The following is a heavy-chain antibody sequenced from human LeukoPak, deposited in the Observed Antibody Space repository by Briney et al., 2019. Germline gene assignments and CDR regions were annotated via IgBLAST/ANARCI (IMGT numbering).Heavy chain of an antibody. J-gene: IGHJ4*02. CDR3: ARDRNRYSGYEYYFDY. Sequence: GSSVKVSCKASGGTFSSYAISWVRQAPGQGLEWMGGIIPIFGTANYAQKFQGRVTITADKSTSTAYMELSSLRSEDTAVYYCARDRNRYSGYEYYFDYWGQGTLVTVSS. V-gene: IGHV1-69*06. CDR2: IIPIFGTA. D-gene: IGHD5-12*01. CDR1: GGTFSSYA.